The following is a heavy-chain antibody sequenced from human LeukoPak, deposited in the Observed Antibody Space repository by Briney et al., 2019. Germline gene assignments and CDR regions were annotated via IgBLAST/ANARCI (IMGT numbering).Heavy chain of an antibody. Sequence: SVTVSCTASGGTFSSYAISWVRQAPGQGLEWMGGIIPIFGTANYAQKFQGRVTITADESTSTAYMELSSLRSEDTAVYYCARNGGSGSYYREYNWFDPWGQGTLVTVSS. CDR2: IIPIFGTA. D-gene: IGHD3-10*01. V-gene: IGHV1-69*13. CDR1: GGTFSSYA. J-gene: IGHJ5*02. CDR3: ARNGGSGSYYREYNWFDP.